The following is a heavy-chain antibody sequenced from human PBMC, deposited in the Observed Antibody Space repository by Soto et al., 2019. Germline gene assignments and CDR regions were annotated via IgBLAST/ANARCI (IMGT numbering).Heavy chain of an antibody. D-gene: IGHD6-6*01. CDR3: ARDRKSDNGGIAARAASDDAFDI. Sequence: PGGSLRLSCAASGFTFSSYGMHWVRQAPGKGLEWVAVIWYDGSNKYYADSVKGRFTISRDNSKNTLYLQMNSLRAEDTAVYYCARDRKSDNGGIAARAASDDAFDIWGQGTRVTVAS. V-gene: IGHV3-33*01. CDR1: GFTFSSYG. CDR2: IWYDGSNK. J-gene: IGHJ3*02.